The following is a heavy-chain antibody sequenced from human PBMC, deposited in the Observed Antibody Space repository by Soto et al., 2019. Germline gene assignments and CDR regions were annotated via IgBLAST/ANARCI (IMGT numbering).Heavy chain of an antibody. J-gene: IGHJ5*02. V-gene: IGHV4-59*01. CDR3: ARGGSVVVPAAIHWFDP. Sequence: PSETLSLTCTVSGGSISSYYWSWIRQPPGKGLEWIGYIYYSGSTNYNPSLKSRVTTSVDTSKNQFSLKLSSVTAADTAVYYCARGGSVVVPAAIHWFDPWGQGTLVTVSS. CDR1: GGSISSYY. D-gene: IGHD2-2*01. CDR2: IYYSGST.